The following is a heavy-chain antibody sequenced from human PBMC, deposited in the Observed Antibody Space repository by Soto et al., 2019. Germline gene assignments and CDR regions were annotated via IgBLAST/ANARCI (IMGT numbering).Heavy chain of an antibody. V-gene: IGHV1-69*12. J-gene: IGHJ6*02. D-gene: IGHD6-6*01. CDR2: IIPIFGTA. CDR1: GGTFSSYA. Sequence: QVQLVQSGAEVKKPGSSVKVSCKASGGTFSSYAISWVRQAPGQGLEWMGGIIPIFGTANYAQKFQGRVTITADESTSTAYMELSSLRSEDTAVYYCALRSSSSPSDWDYGMDVWGQGTTVTVSS. CDR3: ALRSSSSPSDWDYGMDV.